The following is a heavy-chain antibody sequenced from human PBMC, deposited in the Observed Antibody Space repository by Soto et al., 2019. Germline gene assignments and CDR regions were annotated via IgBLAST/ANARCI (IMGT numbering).Heavy chain of an antibody. CDR3: ARYPLWVTGMFLWYFAL. D-gene: IGHD2-21*01. V-gene: IGHV3-30-3*01. J-gene: IGHJ2*01. CDR2: ISYDGSNR. Sequence: QVQLVESGGGVVQPGRSLRLSCAASGFTFSSYAMHWVRQAPGKGLEWVAVISYDGSNRYYADSVKGRFTISRDNSKNPWQRQLNSLKAEDPAVYYCARYPLWVTGMFLWYFALWGRGTPGTVPS. CDR1: GFTFSSYA.